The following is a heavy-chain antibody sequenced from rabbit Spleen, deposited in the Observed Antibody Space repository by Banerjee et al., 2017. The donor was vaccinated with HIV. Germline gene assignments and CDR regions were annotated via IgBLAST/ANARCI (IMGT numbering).Heavy chain of an antibody. D-gene: IGHD6-1*01. V-gene: IGHV1S25*01. Sequence: QEQLVESGGGLVTPGGTLTLTCTASGSDISGYRIGWVRQAPGKGLESIGIIKIDGSAYYASWVNGRFTISRDIDQNTLYLQLNSLTAADTATYFCARVEAFSAGYGWPHFDLWGPGTLVTVS. CDR1: GSDISGYR. CDR3: ARVEAFSAGYGWPHFDL. CDR2: IKIDGSA. J-gene: IGHJ4*01.